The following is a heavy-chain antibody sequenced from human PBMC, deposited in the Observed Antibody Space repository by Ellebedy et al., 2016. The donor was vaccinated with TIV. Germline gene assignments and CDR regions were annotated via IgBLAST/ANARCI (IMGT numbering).Heavy chain of an antibody. J-gene: IGHJ4*02. CDR1: GFTFSSYW. CDR2: IKQDGSEK. Sequence: GGSLRLSXAASGFTFSSYWMSWVRQAPGKGLEWVANIKQDGSEKYYVDSVKGRFTISRDNAKNSLYLQMNSLRAEDTAVYYCARRGYNRRGPRYYFDYWGQGTLVTVSS. V-gene: IGHV3-7*03. D-gene: IGHD5-24*01. CDR3: ARRGYNRRGPRYYFDY.